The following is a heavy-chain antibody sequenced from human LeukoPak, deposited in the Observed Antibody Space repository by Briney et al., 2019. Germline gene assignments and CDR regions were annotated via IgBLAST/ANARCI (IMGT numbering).Heavy chain of an antibody. CDR2: ISGSGGST. CDR1: GFTFASYA. D-gene: IGHD3-22*01. J-gene: IGHJ6*02. CDR3: ARVSGIYDSSGYYGLSYYGMDV. V-gene: IGHV3-23*01. Sequence: GGSLRLSCAASGFTFASYAMTWVRQAPGKGLEWFSAISGSGGSTYYADSVKGRFTISRDNYKNTLYLQMNSLRAEDTAVYYCARVSGIYDSSGYYGLSYYGMDVWGQGTTVTVSS.